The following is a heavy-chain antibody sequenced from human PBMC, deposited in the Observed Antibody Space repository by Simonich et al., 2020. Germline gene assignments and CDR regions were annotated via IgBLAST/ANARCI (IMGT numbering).Heavy chain of an antibody. CDR3: ARDTSYYGSGSYYFDY. D-gene: IGHD3-10*01. CDR1: GFTFSSYS. CDR2: ISSSSSYI. V-gene: IGHV3-21*01. Sequence: GGGLVKPGGSLRLSCAASGFTFSSYSMNWGRQAPGKGLEWVSSISSSSSYIYYADSVKGRFTISRDNAKNSLYLQRNSLRAEDTAVYYCARDTSYYGSGSYYFDYWGQGTLVTVSS. J-gene: IGHJ4*02.